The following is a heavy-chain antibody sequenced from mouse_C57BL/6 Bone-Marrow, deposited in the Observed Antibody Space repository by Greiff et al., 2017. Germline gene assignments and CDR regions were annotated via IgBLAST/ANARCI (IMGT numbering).Heavy chain of an antibody. CDR3: ARGGYPYGNYGYFDV. CDR2: FHPYNDDT. CDR1: GYTFTTYP. D-gene: IGHD2-1*01. Sequence: QVQLQHSGAELVKPGASVKMSCKASGYTFTTYPIEWMKQNHGKSLEWIGNFHPYNDDTKYNEKFKGKATLTVEKSSSTVYLELSRLTSDDSAVYYCARGGYPYGNYGYFDVWGTGTTVTVSS. J-gene: IGHJ1*03. V-gene: IGHV1-47*01.